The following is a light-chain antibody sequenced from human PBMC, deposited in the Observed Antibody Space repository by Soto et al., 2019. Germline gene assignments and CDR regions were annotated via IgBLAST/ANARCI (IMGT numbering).Light chain of an antibody. J-gene: IGKJ5*01. V-gene: IGKV1-33*01. CDR2: DAS. Sequence: DIQVTQSPSSLSASVGDRVTITCQASQDINKNLIWYQQKPGKAPKLLIYDASDLETGVPSRFSGSGSGTGFTFTISSLQPEDFATYYCQQYESLPLPFGQGTRLAIK. CDR3: QQYESLPLP. CDR1: QDINKN.